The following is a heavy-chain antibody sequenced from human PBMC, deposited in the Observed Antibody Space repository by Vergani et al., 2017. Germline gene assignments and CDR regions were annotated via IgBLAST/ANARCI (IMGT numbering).Heavy chain of an antibody. Sequence: EVQLVESGGGLVQPGGSLRLSCAASGFIFSPYWMSWVRQAPGKGLEWVANINQDGSEKYYVDSVKGRFTISRDNAKNSLYLQMNSLRAEDTALSYCARINYYGSSGYSLTRWHNWFDPWGQGTLITFSS. V-gene: IGHV3-7*01. J-gene: IGHJ5*02. CDR2: INQDGSEK. CDR1: GFIFSPYW. D-gene: IGHD3-22*01. CDR3: ARINYYGSSGYSLTRWHNWFDP.